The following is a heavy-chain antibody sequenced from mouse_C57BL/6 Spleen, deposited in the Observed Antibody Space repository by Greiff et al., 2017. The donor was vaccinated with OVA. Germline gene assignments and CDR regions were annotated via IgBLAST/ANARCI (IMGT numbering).Heavy chain of an antibody. D-gene: IGHD1-1*01. CDR1: GYAFSSSW. CDR2: IYPGDGDT. CDR3: AEDYYGSSYVFDY. Sequence: VKLMESGPELVKPGASVKISCKASGYAFSSSWMNWVKQRPGKGLEWIGRIYPGDGDTNYNGKFKGKATLTADKSSSTAYMQLSSLTSEDSAVYFCAEDYYGSSYVFDYWGQGTTLTVSS. J-gene: IGHJ2*01. V-gene: IGHV1-82*01.